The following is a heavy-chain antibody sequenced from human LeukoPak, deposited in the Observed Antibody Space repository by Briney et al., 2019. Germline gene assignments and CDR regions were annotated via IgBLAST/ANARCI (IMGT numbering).Heavy chain of an antibody. CDR3: AREDLLWFGELLRNDAFDI. CDR2: IWYDGSNK. J-gene: IGHJ3*02. Sequence: GGSLRLSCAASGFTFSSYGMHWVRQAPGKGLEWVAVIWYDGSNKYYADSVKGRFTISRDNSKNTLYLQMNSLRAEDTAVYYCAREDLLWFGELLRNDAFDIWGQGTMVTVSS. CDR1: GFTFSSYG. V-gene: IGHV3-33*01. D-gene: IGHD3-10*01.